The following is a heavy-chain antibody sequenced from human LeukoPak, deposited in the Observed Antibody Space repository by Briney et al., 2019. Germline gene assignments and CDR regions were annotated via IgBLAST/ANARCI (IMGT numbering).Heavy chain of an antibody. V-gene: IGHV4-61*10. CDR1: NVSISSGSHY. Sequence: PSETLSLTCTVSNVSISSGSHYWNWIRQPAGKGLEWIGYIYYSGSTNYNPSLKSRVTISVDTSKNQFSLKLSSVTAADTAVYYCARGIGSSWTDYNWFDPWGQGTLVTVSS. D-gene: IGHD6-13*01. CDR2: IYYSGST. J-gene: IGHJ5*02. CDR3: ARGIGSSWTDYNWFDP.